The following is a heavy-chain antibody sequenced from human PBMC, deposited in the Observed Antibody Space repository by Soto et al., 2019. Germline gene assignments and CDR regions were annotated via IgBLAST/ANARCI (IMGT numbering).Heavy chain of an antibody. CDR2: ISAYNGNT. CDR3: ARDPPYCSSTSCPAGWFDP. Sequence: QVQLVQSGAEVKKPGSSVKVSCKASGGTFSSYAISWVRQAPGQGLEWMGGISAYNGNTNYAQKLQGRVTMTTDTSTSTAYMELRSLRSDDTAVYYCARDPPYCSSTSCPAGWFDPWGQGTLVTVSS. J-gene: IGHJ5*02. CDR1: GGTFSSYA. V-gene: IGHV1-18*01. D-gene: IGHD2-2*01.